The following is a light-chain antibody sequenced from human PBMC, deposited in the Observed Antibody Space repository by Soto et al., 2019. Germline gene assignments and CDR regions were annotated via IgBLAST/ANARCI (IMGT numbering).Light chain of an antibody. CDR3: MQRSHVPIT. CDR2: EVS. CDR1: QDINNY. J-gene: IGKJ5*01. V-gene: IGKV2D-29*01. Sequence: MTQSPSSLSASVGDRVTISCQASQDINNYLYWYLQKPGQPPQLLIYEVSNRFSGVPDRFSGSGSGTDFTLKISRVEAEDVGVYYCMQRSHVPITFGQGTRLEIK.